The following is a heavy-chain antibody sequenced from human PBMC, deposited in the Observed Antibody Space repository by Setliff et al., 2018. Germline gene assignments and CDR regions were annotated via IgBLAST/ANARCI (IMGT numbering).Heavy chain of an antibody. D-gene: IGHD6-19*01. CDR2: IYIGGSA. J-gene: IGHJ6*03. Sequence: PSETLSLTCTVSGGSISSYYWNWIRQPAGKGLEWVGRIYIGGSANYNPSLKSRVTMSIDTSKNQFSLKLNSVTAADMAVYYCAREQWLDPPGYYYMDVWAKGTTVTVSS. CDR1: GGSISSYY. V-gene: IGHV4-4*07. CDR3: AREQWLDPPGYYYMDV.